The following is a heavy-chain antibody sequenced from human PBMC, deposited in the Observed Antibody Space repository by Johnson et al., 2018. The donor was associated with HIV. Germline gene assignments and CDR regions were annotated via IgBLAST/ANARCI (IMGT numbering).Heavy chain of an antibody. J-gene: IGHJ3*02. CDR1: GFTFSSYG. CDR2: IWYDGSNK. CDR3: AKIGETAMVTGAFDI. D-gene: IGHD5-18*01. V-gene: IGHV3-33*06. Sequence: QVQLVESGGGVVQPGRSLRLSCAASGFTFSSYGMHWVRQAPGKGLEWVAVIWYDGSNKYYADSVKGRFTISRDNSKNTLYLQMNSLRAEDTAVYYCAKIGETAMVTGAFDIWGQGTMVTVSS.